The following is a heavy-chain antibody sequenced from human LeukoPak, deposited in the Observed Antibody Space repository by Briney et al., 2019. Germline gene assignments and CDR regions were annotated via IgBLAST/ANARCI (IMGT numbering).Heavy chain of an antibody. CDR2: ISYSGST. CDR1: GGSISSDH. Sequence: PSETLSLTCTVSGGSISSDHWTWIRQPPGKRLEWIGYISYSGSTNYNPSLKSRVTISADTSKNQFSLKLSSVTAADTALYYCARGTLRLGDLSLSNYFDPWGQGTLVTVSS. V-gene: IGHV4-59*12. J-gene: IGHJ5*02. CDR3: ARGTLRLGDLSLSNYFDP. D-gene: IGHD3-16*02.